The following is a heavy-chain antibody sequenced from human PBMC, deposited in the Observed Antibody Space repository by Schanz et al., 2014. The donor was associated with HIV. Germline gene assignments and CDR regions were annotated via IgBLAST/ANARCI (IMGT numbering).Heavy chain of an antibody. CDR2: ISYDGSNK. D-gene: IGHD1-7*01. J-gene: IGHJ6*02. Sequence: QVQLVESGGGVVQPGRSLRLSCAASGFTFSSYGMHWVRQAPGKGLEWVAVISYDGSNKYYADSVKGRFTISRDNSKNTLYLQMNSLRAEDTAVYYCAKDRITGTTGVPYYYYGMDVWGQGTTVTVCS. CDR3: AKDRITGTTGVPYYYYGMDV. V-gene: IGHV3-30*18. CDR1: GFTFSSYG.